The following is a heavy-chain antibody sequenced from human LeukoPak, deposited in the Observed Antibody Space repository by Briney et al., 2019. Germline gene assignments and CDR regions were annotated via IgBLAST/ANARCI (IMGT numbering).Heavy chain of an antibody. CDR2: INSSGGST. J-gene: IGHJ3*02. D-gene: IGHD5-12*01. CDR3: ARGSGYDFLGAFDI. Sequence: ASVKVSCKASGSTFTTYYMNWVRQAPGQGLDCMGIINSSGGSTTYAQKFQGRVTMTRDTSTSTIYMELSSLRSEDTAVYYCARGSGYDFLGAFDIWGQGTMVTVSS. CDR1: GSTFTTYY. V-gene: IGHV1-46*01.